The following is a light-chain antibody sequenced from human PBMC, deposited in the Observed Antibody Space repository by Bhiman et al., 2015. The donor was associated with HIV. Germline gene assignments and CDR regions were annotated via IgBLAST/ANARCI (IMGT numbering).Light chain of an antibody. Sequence: SYELTQPLSVSVALGQTARITCGGNNIGSKNVHWYQQKPGQAPVMVIYYDNDRPSGIPERFSGSNSGNTATLTISRVEAGDEADYYCQLWDNSSDHPLVFGTGTKVTVL. V-gene: IGLV3-21*04. CDR1: NIGSKN. CDR2: YDN. CDR3: QLWDNSSDHPLV. J-gene: IGLJ1*01.